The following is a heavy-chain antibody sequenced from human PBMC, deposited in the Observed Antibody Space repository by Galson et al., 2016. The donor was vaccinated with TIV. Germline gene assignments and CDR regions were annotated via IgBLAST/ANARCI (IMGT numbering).Heavy chain of an antibody. J-gene: IGHJ4*02. CDR3: AVWSNIYYFAL. Sequence: SVKVSCKASGYTFINYYMHWVRQAPGQGLEWVGVIDPNSGGTTYAQKFQGRVTMIRDASTSTVYMELSSLRSGDTAVFYCAVWSNIYYFALWGQGTLITVSS. D-gene: IGHD2-21*01. V-gene: IGHV1-46*01. CDR2: IDPNSGGT. CDR1: GYTFINYY.